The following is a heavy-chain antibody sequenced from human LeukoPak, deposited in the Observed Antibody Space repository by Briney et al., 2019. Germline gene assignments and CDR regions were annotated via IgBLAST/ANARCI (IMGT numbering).Heavy chain of an antibody. Sequence: ASVKVSCKASGYTFTGYYMHWVRQAPGQGLEWMGWINPNSGGTNYAQKFQGRVTMTRDTSISTAYMELSRLRSDDTAVYYCARDPSLAATPGVDYWGQGTLVTVSS. D-gene: IGHD2-15*01. J-gene: IGHJ4*02. CDR1: GYTFTGYY. CDR2: INPNSGGT. CDR3: ARDPSLAATPGVDY. V-gene: IGHV1-2*02.